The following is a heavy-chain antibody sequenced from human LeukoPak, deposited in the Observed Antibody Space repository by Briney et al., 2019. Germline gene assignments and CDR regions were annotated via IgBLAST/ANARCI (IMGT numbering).Heavy chain of an antibody. J-gene: IGHJ3*02. Sequence: VASVKVSCKASGYTFTSHYMHWVRQAPGQGLEWMGIINPSGGSTSYAQKFQGRVTMTRDMSTSTVYMELSSLRSEDTAVYYCARDRGYSYGHDAFDIWGQGTMVTVSS. CDR1: GYTFTSHY. CDR3: ARDRGYSYGHDAFDI. D-gene: IGHD5-18*01. V-gene: IGHV1-46*01. CDR2: INPSGGST.